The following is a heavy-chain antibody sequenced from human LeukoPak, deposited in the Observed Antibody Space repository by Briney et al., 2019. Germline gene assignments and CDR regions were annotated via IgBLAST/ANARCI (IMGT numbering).Heavy chain of an antibody. CDR2: ITGSSSST. CDR3: AKDPLGSGWYRIFDC. Sequence: GGSLRLSCSASGFTFSSYAMHWVRQAPGKGLEWVSAITGSSSSTYYADSVKGRFTISRDNTENTLYLQMNGLRAEDTAVYYCAKDPLGSGWYRIFDCRGQGTLVTVSS. CDR1: GFTFSSYA. J-gene: IGHJ4*02. V-gene: IGHV3-23*01. D-gene: IGHD6-19*01.